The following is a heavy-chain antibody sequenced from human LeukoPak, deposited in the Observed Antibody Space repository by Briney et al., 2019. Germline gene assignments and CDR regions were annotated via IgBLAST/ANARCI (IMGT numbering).Heavy chain of an antibody. D-gene: IGHD1-26*01. CDR3: ARDTGHILSIVGDLTFDY. CDR2: TYYRSKWYN. J-gene: IGHJ4*02. CDR1: GDSVSSNSAA. V-gene: IGHV6-1*01. Sequence: SQTLSLTCAISGDSVSSNSAAWNWIRQSPSRGLEWLGRTYYRSKWYNDYAVSVKSRITINPDTSKNQFSLQLNSVTPEDTAVYYCARDTGHILSIVGDLTFDYWGQGTLVTVSS.